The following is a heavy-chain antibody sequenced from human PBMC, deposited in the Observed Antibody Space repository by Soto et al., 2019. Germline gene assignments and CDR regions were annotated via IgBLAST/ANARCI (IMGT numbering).Heavy chain of an antibody. CDR3: ARVLIAVAGVRYFDY. CDR1: GGSFSGYY. CDR2: INHSGST. J-gene: IGHJ4*02. V-gene: IGHV4-34*01. D-gene: IGHD6-19*01. Sequence: QVQLQQWGAGLLKPSETLSLTCAVYGGSFSGYYWSWIRQPPGKGLEWIGEINHSGSTNYNPSLKSRVVISLVTSKNQFSPNLTSVTAADTAVYYCARVLIAVAGVRYFDYWGQGTLVTVSS.